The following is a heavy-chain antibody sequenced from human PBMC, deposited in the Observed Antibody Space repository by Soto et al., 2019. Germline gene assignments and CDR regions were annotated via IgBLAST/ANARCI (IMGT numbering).Heavy chain of an antibody. J-gene: IGHJ4*02. Sequence: QVQLVQSGAEVKKPGASVKVSCKASGYTFTSYDINWVRQATGQGLEWMGWMNPNSGNTGYAQKFQGRVTMTRNTSISTAYMELSSLRSEDTAVYYYARGPIVVPAATHYYFDYWGQGTLVTVSS. V-gene: IGHV1-8*01. D-gene: IGHD2-2*01. CDR1: GYTFTSYD. CDR3: ARGPIVVPAATHYYFDY. CDR2: MNPNSGNT.